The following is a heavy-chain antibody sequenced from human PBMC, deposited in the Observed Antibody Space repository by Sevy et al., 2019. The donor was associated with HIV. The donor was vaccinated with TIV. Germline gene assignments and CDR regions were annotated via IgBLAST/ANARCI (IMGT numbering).Heavy chain of an antibody. Sequence: GGSLRLSCAASGFTLSSHGMHWVRRAPGRGLEWVGLRSFDGNKRYYPDSVKGRFTISRDNSKNTLYLQMNGLRAEDTAVYYCAKGEGYCSGGSCNPGVSWGQGTLVTVSS. CDR2: RSFDGNKR. J-gene: IGHJ5*02. D-gene: IGHD2-15*01. CDR1: GFTLSSHG. V-gene: IGHV3-30*18. CDR3: AKGEGYCSGGSCNPGVS.